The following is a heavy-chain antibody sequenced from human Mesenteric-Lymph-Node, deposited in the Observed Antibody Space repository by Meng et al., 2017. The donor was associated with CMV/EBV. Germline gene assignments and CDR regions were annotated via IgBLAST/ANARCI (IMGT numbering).Heavy chain of an antibody. V-gene: IGHV3-7*01. CDR3: ARGQLRLMGWGFSSVSRAGPDDY. Sequence: GESLKISCAASGFTFSSYWMSWVRQAPGKGLKWVANIKQDGSEKYYVDSVKGRFTISRDNAKNSLYLQMNSLRAEDTAVYYCARGQLRLMGWGFSSVSRAGPDDYWGQGTLVTVSS. J-gene: IGHJ4*02. CDR1: GFTFSSYW. D-gene: IGHD7-27*01. CDR2: IKQDGSEK.